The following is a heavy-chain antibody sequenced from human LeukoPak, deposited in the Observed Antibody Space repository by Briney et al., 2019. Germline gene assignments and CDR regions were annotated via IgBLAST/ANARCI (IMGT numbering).Heavy chain of an antibody. CDR3: AKDSSRDSSDYYFDY. J-gene: IGHJ4*02. CDR1: GFAFSSYG. CDR2: ISSDGGDK. D-gene: IGHD5-18*01. V-gene: IGHV3-30*18. Sequence: PGRSLRLSCAASGFAFSSYGMHWVRQAPGKGLEWVALISSDGGDKYHADSVKGRFTISRDNSENTLYLQMNSLKIEDTAVYYCAKDSSRDSSDYYFDYWGQGTLVTVSS.